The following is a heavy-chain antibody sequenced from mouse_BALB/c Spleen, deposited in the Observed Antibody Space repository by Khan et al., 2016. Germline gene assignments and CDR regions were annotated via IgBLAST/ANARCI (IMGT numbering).Heavy chain of an antibody. Sequence: VQLQQSGAELVKPGASVKLSCTASGFNIKDTYMHWMIQRPEQGLEWIGRIDPATDNTKYDPKFQGKATITVDTSSNTAYLQLSSLTSEDTAVYYCARSYYDSWFVYWGQGTLVTVSA. CDR3: ARSYYDSWFVY. CDR1: GFNIKDTY. D-gene: IGHD2-4*01. J-gene: IGHJ3*01. V-gene: IGHV14-3*02. CDR2: IDPATDNT.